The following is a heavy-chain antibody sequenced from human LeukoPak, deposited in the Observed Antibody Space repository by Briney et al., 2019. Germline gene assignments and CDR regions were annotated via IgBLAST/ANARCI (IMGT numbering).Heavy chain of an antibody. CDR2: INPNSGGT. CDR1: GYTFTGYY. CDR3: ARSRPGLHDAFDI. V-gene: IGHV1-2*02. Sequence: ASLKVSCTASGYTFTGYYMHWVRQAPGQGLEWMGGINPNSGGTNYAQKFQGRVTMTRDTSISTAYMELSRLRSDDTAVYYCARSRPGLHDAFDIWGQGTMVTVSS. D-gene: IGHD1-14*01. J-gene: IGHJ3*02.